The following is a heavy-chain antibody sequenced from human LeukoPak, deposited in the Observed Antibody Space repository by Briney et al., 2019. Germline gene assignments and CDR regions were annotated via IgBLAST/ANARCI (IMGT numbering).Heavy chain of an antibody. CDR1: GFTVSSNY. V-gene: IGHV3-66*04. D-gene: IGHD3-22*01. Sequence: GGSLRLSCAASGFTVSSNYMSWVRQAPGKGLEWVSVIYSGGSTHYADSVKGRFTISRDDSKNTLYLQMNSLRAEDTAVYYCARQWLSSLYYFDYWGQGTLVTVSS. J-gene: IGHJ4*02. CDR3: ARQWLSSLYYFDY. CDR2: IYSGGST.